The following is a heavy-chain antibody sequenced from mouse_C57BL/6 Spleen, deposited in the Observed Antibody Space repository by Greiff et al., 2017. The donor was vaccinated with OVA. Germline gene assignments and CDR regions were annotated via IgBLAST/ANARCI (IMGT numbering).Heavy chain of an antibody. V-gene: IGHV7-1*01. J-gene: IGHJ1*03. CDR3: ARAFYSNYGWYFDV. Sequence: EVMLVESGGGLVQSGRSLRLSCATSGFTFSDFYMEWVRQAPGKGLEWIAASRNKANDYTTEYSASVKGRFIVSRDTSQSILYLQMNALRAEDTAIYYCARAFYSNYGWYFDVWGTGTTVTVSA. CDR1: GFTFSDFY. CDR2: SRNKANDYTT. D-gene: IGHD2-5*01.